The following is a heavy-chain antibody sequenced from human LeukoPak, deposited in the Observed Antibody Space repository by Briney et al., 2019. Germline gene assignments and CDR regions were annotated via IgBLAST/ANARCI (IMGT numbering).Heavy chain of an antibody. J-gene: IGHJ6*03. CDR2: IYTGGST. D-gene: IGHD6-13*01. Sequence: SETLSLTCTVSGGSISSGSYYWSWIRQPAGKGLEWIGRIYTGGSTNYNPSLKSRVTISVDTSKNQFSLKLSSVTAADTAVYYCLGQLLPGIAAGPGFGYYYYYMDVWGKGTTVTISS. V-gene: IGHV4-61*02. CDR1: GGSISSGSYY. CDR3: LGQLLPGIAAGPGFGYYYYYMDV.